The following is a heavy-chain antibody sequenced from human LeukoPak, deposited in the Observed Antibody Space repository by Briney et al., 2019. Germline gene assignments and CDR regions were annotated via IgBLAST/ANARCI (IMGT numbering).Heavy chain of an antibody. Sequence: PGGSLRLSCAASGFTFGSYSMNWVRQAPGKGLEWVSYISSSSSTIYYADSVKGRFTISRDNAKNSLYLQMNSLRAEDTAVYYCARGGRGYSYGGAFDIWGQGTMVTVSS. J-gene: IGHJ3*02. V-gene: IGHV3-48*01. CDR3: ARGGRGYSYGGAFDI. CDR2: ISSSSSTI. D-gene: IGHD5-18*01. CDR1: GFTFGSYS.